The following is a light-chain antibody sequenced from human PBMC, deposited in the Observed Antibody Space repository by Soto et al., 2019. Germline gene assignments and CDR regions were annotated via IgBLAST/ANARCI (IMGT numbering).Light chain of an antibody. J-gene: IGKJ5*01. Sequence: EIVMTQSPATVSVPPGERATVSCRASQSVSSNLAWYQQKPGQAPRLLIYGASTRATGIPARFSGSGSGTEFTLTISSLQSEDFAVYYCQQYNNWPPITFGQGARLEIK. CDR3: QQYNNWPPIT. CDR1: QSVSSN. V-gene: IGKV3-15*01. CDR2: GAS.